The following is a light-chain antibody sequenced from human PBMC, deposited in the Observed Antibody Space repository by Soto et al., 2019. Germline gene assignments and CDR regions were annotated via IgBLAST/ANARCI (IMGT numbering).Light chain of an antibody. CDR3: CSYAGTYTYV. J-gene: IGLJ1*01. V-gene: IGLV2-11*01. Sequence: QSVLTQPRSVSGCPGQSVTISCTGTSSDIAAYNYVSWYRQHPGKAPKLIIYDVGKRPSGVPDRFSGSKSGNTASLTISDLQPEDEADYYCCSYAGTYTYVFGTGTKVTVL. CDR1: SSDIAAYNY. CDR2: DVG.